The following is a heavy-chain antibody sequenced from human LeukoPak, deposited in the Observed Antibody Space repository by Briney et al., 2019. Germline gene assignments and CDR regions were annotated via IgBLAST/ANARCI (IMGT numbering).Heavy chain of an antibody. Sequence: GGSLRLSCAASGFTFSSYGMHWVRQAPGKGLEWVAFIRYDGSNKYYADSVKGRFTISRDNSKNTLYLQMNSLRSEDTAVYYCARDLLGGCSSTSCMNNWFDPWGQGTLVTVSS. CDR3: ARDLLGGCSSTSCMNNWFDP. CDR1: GFTFSSYG. J-gene: IGHJ5*02. D-gene: IGHD2-2*01. CDR2: IRYDGSNK. V-gene: IGHV3-30*02.